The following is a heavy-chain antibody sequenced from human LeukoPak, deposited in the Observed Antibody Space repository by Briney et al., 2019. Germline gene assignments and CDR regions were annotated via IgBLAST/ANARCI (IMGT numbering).Heavy chain of an antibody. Sequence: SVKVSCKASGGTFSSYAISWVRQAPGQGLEWMGGIIPIFGTANYAQKFQGRVTITTDESTSTAYMELSSLRAEDTAVYYCARTILSSSWYNWFDPWGQGTLVTVSS. CDR1: GGTFSSYA. V-gene: IGHV1-69*05. J-gene: IGHJ5*02. D-gene: IGHD6-13*01. CDR3: ARTILSSSWYNWFDP. CDR2: IIPIFGTA.